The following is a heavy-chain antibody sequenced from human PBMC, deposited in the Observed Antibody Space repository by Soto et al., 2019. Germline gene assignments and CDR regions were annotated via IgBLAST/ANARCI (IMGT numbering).Heavy chain of an antibody. CDR1: GGTSSSYA. J-gene: IGHJ4*02. Sequence: SVKVSCKASGGTSSSYAISWVRQAPGQGLEWMGGIIPIFGTANYAQKFQGRVTITADESTSTAYMELSSLRSEDTAVYYCARSLMYYDILTGYPPSFDYWGQGTLVTVSS. V-gene: IGHV1-69*13. CDR2: IIPIFGTA. CDR3: ARSLMYYDILTGYPPSFDY. D-gene: IGHD3-9*01.